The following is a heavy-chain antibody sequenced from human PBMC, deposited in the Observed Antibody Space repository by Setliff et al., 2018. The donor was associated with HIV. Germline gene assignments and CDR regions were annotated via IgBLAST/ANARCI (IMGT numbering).Heavy chain of an antibody. J-gene: IGHJ5*02. CDR1: SGSISTSYY. V-gene: IGHV4-4*08. CDR2: IYTSGNI. CDR3: AQEERDAYNYWFDP. Sequence: SETLSLTCTVSSGSISTSYYWGWIRQPPGRGLEWIGRIYTSGNINYNPSLRSRVTISVDTSKNQFSLNLSSVTAADTAVYYCAQEERDAYNYWFDPWGQGTLVTVSS. D-gene: IGHD1-1*01.